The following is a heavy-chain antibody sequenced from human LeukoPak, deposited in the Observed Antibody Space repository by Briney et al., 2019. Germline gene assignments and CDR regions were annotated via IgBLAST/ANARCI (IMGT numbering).Heavy chain of an antibody. V-gene: IGHV4-39*07. Sequence: SETLSLTCTVSGGSISSSSYYWGWIRQPPGKGLEWIGSIYYSGSTYYNPSLKSRVTISVDTSKNQFSLKVSSVTAADTAVYYCARLVGAFDYWGQGTLVTVSS. CDR1: GGSISSSSYY. J-gene: IGHJ4*02. CDR2: IYYSGST. D-gene: IGHD1-26*01. CDR3: ARLVGAFDY.